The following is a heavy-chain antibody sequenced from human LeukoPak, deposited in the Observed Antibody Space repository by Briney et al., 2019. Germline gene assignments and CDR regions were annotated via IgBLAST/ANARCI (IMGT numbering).Heavy chain of an antibody. CDR1: GGSVSSSTYD. J-gene: IGHJ4*02. Sequence: SETLSLTCSVSGGSVSSSTYDWGWIRQPPGKGLECIGNIYYSGTTYYNPALKSRVTISIDTSQKQFSLKLTSVTAADTAVYXXVXRVLSFSRPSNFDYWGQGILVTLSS. V-gene: IGHV4-39*01. D-gene: IGHD2-2*01. CDR3: VXRVLSFSRPSNFDY. CDR2: IYYSGTT.